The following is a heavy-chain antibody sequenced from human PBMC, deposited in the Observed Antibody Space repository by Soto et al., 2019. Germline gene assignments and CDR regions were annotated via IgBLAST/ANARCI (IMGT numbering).Heavy chain of an antibody. J-gene: IGHJ4*02. V-gene: IGHV3-64*01. Sequence: GGSLRLSCGASGFTFSSYAMHWVRQAPGKGLEYVSAISSNGGSTYYANSVKGRFTISRDNSKNTLYLQMGSLRAEDMAVYYCARGGYDILTGPLDYWGQGTLVTVSS. CDR3: ARGGYDILTGPLDY. CDR1: GFTFSSYA. CDR2: ISSNGGST. D-gene: IGHD3-9*01.